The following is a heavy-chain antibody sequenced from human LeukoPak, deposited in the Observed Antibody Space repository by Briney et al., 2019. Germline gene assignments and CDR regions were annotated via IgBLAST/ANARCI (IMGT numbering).Heavy chain of an antibody. CDR2: IYYSGST. D-gene: IGHD3-9*01. CDR3: AGCFYDILTGYVYYYGMDV. Sequence: SETLSLTCTVSGGSISSYYWSWIRQPPGKGLEWIGYIYYSGSTNYNPSLKSRVTISVDTSKNQFALKLSSVTAADTAVYYCAGCFYDILTGYVYYYGMDVWGQGTTVTVSS. J-gene: IGHJ6*02. CDR1: GGSISSYY. V-gene: IGHV4-59*01.